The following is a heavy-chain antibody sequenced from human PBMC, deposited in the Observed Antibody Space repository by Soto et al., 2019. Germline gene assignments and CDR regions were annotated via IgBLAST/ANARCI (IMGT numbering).Heavy chain of an antibody. V-gene: IGHV3-30*18. Sequence: GGSLRLSCAASGLTFSSYGMHWVRQAPGKGLEWVAVISYDGSNKYYADSVKGRLTISRDNSKNTLYLQMNSLRAEDTAVYYCAKDGYCSSTSCYFDYWGRGTLVTVSS. CDR2: ISYDGSNK. CDR1: GLTFSSYG. CDR3: AKDGYCSSTSCYFDY. J-gene: IGHJ4*02. D-gene: IGHD2-2*03.